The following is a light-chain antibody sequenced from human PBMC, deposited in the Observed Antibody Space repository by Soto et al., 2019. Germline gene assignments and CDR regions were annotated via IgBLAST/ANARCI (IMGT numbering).Light chain of an antibody. CDR2: GAS. J-gene: IGKJ5*01. Sequence: EIVMTQSPATLAVSPGERATLSCRASQSVSNNYLAWYQQKPGQAPRLLIYGASNRATGIPARFSGSGSGTDFTLTISSLEPEDFAVYYCQQRSNWPRVAFGQGTRLEIK. CDR3: QQRSNWPRVA. CDR1: QSVSNNY. V-gene: IGKV3-11*01.